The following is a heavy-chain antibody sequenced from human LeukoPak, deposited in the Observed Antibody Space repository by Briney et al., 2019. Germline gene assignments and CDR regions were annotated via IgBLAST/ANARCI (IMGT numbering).Heavy chain of an antibody. Sequence: PSETLSLTCTVSGGSISSYYWSWIRQPPGKGLEWIGYIYYSGSTNYNPSLKSRVTISVETSKNQFSLKLSSVTAADTAVYYCARTYGGNSLDYWGQGTLVTVSS. D-gene: IGHD4-23*01. V-gene: IGHV4-59*12. CDR2: IYYSGST. CDR3: ARTYGGNSLDY. J-gene: IGHJ4*02. CDR1: GGSISSYY.